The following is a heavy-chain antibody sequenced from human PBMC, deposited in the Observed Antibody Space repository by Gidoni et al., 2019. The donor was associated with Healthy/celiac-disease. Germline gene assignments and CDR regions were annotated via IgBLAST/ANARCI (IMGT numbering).Heavy chain of an antibody. D-gene: IGHD2-2*02. Sequence: EVQLVESVGGLVQPGGSLRLPFSASGFPYSNAWMSWVRQAPGKGLEWVGRIKSKTDGATTDYAAPVKGRFTISRDDSKNTLYLQMNSLKTEDTAVYYCTTEYRGADYWGQGTLVTVSS. CDR2: IKSKTDGATT. CDR3: TTEYRGADY. CDR1: GFPYSNAW. J-gene: IGHJ4*02. V-gene: IGHV3-15*01.